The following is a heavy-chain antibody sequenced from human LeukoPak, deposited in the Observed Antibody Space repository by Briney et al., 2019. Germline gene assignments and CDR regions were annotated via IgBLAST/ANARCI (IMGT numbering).Heavy chain of an antibody. CDR3: ARAPVGYCSSTSCYGIWFDP. V-gene: IGHV1-46*01. Sequence: ASVKVSCKASGYTFTSYYMHWVRQAPGQGLEWMGIINPSGGSTSYAQKFQGRVTMTRDMSTSTVYMELSSLRSEDTAVYYCARAPVGYCSSTSCYGIWFDPWGQGTLVTVSS. J-gene: IGHJ5*02. CDR2: INPSGGST. D-gene: IGHD2-2*01. CDR1: GYTFTSYY.